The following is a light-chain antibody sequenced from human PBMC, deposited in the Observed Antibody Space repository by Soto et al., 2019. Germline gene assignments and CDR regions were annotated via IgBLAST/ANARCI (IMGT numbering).Light chain of an antibody. CDR2: VNS. V-gene: IGLV1-40*01. Sequence: QSVLTQPPSVSGAPGQRVTISCTGSSSNIGAGYDVHWYQQVTGTAPKLLIYVNSNRPSGVPDRFSGSKSGTSASLVITGLQAEDEADYYCQSYDSSLSASVFGGGTKVTVL. CDR3: QSYDSSLSASV. CDR1: SSNIGAGYD. J-gene: IGLJ3*02.